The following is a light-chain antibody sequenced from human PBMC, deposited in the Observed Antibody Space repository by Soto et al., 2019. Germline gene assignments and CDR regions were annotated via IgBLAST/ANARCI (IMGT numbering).Light chain of an antibody. J-gene: IGKJ2*02. Sequence: EIVLTQSPGTLSLSPGERVTLSCRASQSLSGTYLAWYQQKPGQAPRLLIYVASSRATGIPDRFSGSGSGTDFTLTISRLEPEDFAVYYCQQYEKSPSTFGQGTKVDIK. CDR1: QSLSGTY. CDR3: QQYEKSPST. V-gene: IGKV3-20*01. CDR2: VAS.